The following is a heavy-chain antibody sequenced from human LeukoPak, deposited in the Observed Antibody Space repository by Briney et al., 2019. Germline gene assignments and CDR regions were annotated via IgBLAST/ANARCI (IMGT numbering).Heavy chain of an antibody. CDR2: ITSDGSTT. V-gene: IGHV3-74*01. CDR1: GFTFSSYW. J-gene: IGHJ4*02. Sequence: QSGGSLRLSCAASGFTFSSYWMHWVRQAPGKGLVWVSRITSDGSTTSYADSVKGRFTISRDNAKNTLYLQMNSLRDEDTAVYYCARDGSLPDYWGQGTLVTVCS. D-gene: IGHD2-15*01. CDR3: ARDGSLPDY.